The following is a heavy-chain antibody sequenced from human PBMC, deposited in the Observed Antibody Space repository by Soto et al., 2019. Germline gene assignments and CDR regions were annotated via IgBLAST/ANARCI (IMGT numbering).Heavy chain of an antibody. V-gene: IGHV1-58*01. CDR3: ARLSSPDYYDSSGYYYLFDY. CDR1: GFTFTTLV. J-gene: IGHJ4*02. D-gene: IGHD3-22*01. CDR2: IAVGSGNT. Sequence: ASVKVSCKASGFTFTTLVVLWVRQARGHPLEWIGWIAVGSGNTNYAQKYQERVTISADKSTSTAYLQWSSLKASDTAMYFCARLSSPDYYDSSGYYYLFDYWGQGTLVTVSS.